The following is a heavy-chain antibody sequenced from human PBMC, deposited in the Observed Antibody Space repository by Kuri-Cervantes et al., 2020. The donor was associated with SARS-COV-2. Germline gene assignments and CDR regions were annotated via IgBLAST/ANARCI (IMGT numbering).Heavy chain of an antibody. J-gene: IGHJ6*02. CDR2: ISSSSSYI. D-gene: IGHD2-15*01. Sequence: GGSLRLSCAASGFTFSSYGMHWVRQAPGKGLEWVSSISSSSSYIYYADSVKGRFTISRDNAKNSLYLQMNSLRAEDTAVYYCARGGYCSGGSCYSVYYYYYYGMDVWGQGTTVTVSS. V-gene: IGHV3-21*01. CDR1: GFTFSSYG. CDR3: ARGGYCSGGSCYSVYYYYYYGMDV.